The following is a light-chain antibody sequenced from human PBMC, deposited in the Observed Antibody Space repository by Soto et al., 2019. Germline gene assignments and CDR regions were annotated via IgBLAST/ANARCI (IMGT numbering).Light chain of an antibody. J-gene: IGKJ2*01. CDR2: ATY. Sequence: VLTQSPGTLSLSPGERATLSCRAGQSVSSGYLAWYQQKPGQAPRLLIYATYTRATGIPDRFSGSESGTDFTLTISRLQPEDFAGYYCQQYGPSPLYTFGQGTKLEIK. CDR1: QSVSSGY. CDR3: QQYGPSPLYT. V-gene: IGKV3-20*01.